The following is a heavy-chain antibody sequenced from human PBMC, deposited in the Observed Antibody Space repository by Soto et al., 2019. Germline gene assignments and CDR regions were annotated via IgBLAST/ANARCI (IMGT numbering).Heavy chain of an antibody. V-gene: IGHV3-23*01. J-gene: IGHJ5*02. D-gene: IGHD3-9*01. CDR2: ISGSGGST. CDR1: GFTFSSYA. CDR3: AKDGNPIPYLTGYYRLGWFDP. Sequence: GGSLRLSCAASGFTFSSYAMSWVRQAPGKGLEWVSAISGSGGSTYYADSVKGRFTISRDNSKNTLYLQMNSLRAEDTAVYYCAKDGNPIPYLTGYYRLGWFDPWGQGTMVTVSS.